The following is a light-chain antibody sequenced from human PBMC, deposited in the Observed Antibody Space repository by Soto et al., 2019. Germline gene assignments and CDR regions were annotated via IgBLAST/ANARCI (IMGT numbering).Light chain of an antibody. V-gene: IGKV3-11*01. CDR2: DAS. Sequence: ELVLTQSPGTLSLSPGERATLSCRAIQSVTSSYLAWYQQKPGQAPRLLIYDASNTATGIPARFSGSGSGTDFTLTISSLEPEDFAAYYCQQRSNWTRTFGGGTKVDIK. CDR3: QQRSNWTRT. J-gene: IGKJ4*02. CDR1: QSVTSSY.